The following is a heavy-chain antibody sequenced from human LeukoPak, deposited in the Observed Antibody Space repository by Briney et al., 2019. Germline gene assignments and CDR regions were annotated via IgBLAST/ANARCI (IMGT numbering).Heavy chain of an antibody. V-gene: IGHV3-23*01. J-gene: IGHJ4*02. CDR2: ISGSGGST. CDR1: GFTFSSYA. CDR3: ATLTTRNYYFDY. D-gene: IGHD4-11*01. Sequence: PGGSLRLSCAASGFTFSSYAMSWVRQAPGKGLEWVSAISGSGGSTYYADSVKGRSTISRDNSKNTLYLQMNSLRAEDTPVYYCATLTTRNYYFDYWGQGTLVTVSS.